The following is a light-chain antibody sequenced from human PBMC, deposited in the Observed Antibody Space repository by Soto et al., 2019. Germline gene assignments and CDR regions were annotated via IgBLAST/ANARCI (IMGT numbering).Light chain of an antibody. Sequence: EIVMTQSPATLSLSPGERATLSCRASQSVNNNYLSWYQQKPGQAPRLLIYGASTRATGIPARFSGSGSGTDFTLTISSLQPEDFAVYFCQQYTGPPTTFGQGTRLEI. CDR1: QSVNNNY. CDR2: GAS. V-gene: IGKV3D-7*01. CDR3: QQYTGPPTT. J-gene: IGKJ5*01.